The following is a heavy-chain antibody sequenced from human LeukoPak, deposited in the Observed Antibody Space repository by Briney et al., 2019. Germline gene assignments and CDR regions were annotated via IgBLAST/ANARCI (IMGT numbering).Heavy chain of an antibody. V-gene: IGHV3-23*01. Sequence: PGGSLRLSCAGSGFTVSSYAMSWVRQTPGKGLEWVSTISGSGGAGTYYADSVKGRFTVSRDNSRNTLYLPMNSLRAEDTAVYYCVKDRGGSPFYGMDVWGQGTTVTVSS. J-gene: IGHJ6*02. D-gene: IGHD1-26*01. CDR2: ISGSGGAGT. CDR3: VKDRGGSPFYGMDV. CDR1: GFTVSSYA.